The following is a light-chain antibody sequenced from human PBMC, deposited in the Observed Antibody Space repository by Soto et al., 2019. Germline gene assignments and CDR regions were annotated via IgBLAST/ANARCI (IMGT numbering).Light chain of an antibody. V-gene: IGKV3-20*01. CDR1: QSVSGSY. CDR2: GAS. J-gene: IGKJ2*01. CDR3: YQYGGSPRA. Sequence: EIVLTQSPGTLSLSPGDRATLSCRASQSVSGSYLAWYQQKPGQAPRLLIYGASSRATGIPDRFSGSGSGAGFPLTISRLEPEDFAVYHRYQYGGSPRAFGQGTKLEIK.